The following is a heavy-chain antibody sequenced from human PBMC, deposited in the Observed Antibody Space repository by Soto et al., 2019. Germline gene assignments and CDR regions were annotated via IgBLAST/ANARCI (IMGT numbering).Heavy chain of an antibody. V-gene: IGHV1-69*12. CDR3: ARTPTTYYYDSSGYYPPRQIHYYFDY. Sequence: QVQLVQSGAEVKKPGSSVKVSCKASGGTFSSYAISWVRQAPGQGLEWMGGIIPIFGTANYAQKFQGRVTITADESTSTAYRELSSLRSEDTAVYYCARTPTTYYYDSSGYYPPRQIHYYFDYWGQGTLVTVSS. D-gene: IGHD3-22*01. J-gene: IGHJ4*02. CDR1: GGTFSSYA. CDR2: IIPIFGTA.